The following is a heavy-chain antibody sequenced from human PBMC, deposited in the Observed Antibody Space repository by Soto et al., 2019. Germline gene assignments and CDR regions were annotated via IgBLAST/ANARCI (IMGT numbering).Heavy chain of an antibody. D-gene: IGHD6-13*01. Sequence: AGSLRLSCAASGFTFSSYAMHWVRQAPGKGLEWVAVISYDGSNKYYADSVKGRFTISRDNSKNTLYLQMNSLRAEDTAVYYCARDRGSWYNDYWGQGTLVTVSS. CDR2: ISYDGSNK. CDR3: ARDRGSWYNDY. CDR1: GFTFSSYA. V-gene: IGHV3-30-3*01. J-gene: IGHJ4*02.